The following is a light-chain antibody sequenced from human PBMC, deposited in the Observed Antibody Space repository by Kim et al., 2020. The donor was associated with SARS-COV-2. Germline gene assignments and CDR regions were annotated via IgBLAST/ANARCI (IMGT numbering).Light chain of an antibody. CDR2: EDT. J-gene: IGLJ2*01. V-gene: IGLV3-1*01. Sequence: SYELTQPPSVSVSPGQTASISCSGDKLGDKYACWYQQRPGQSPVLVIHEDTRRPSGIPERFSASTSGNTATLTISGTQAMDEADYYCQAWDSTTVIFGGGTQLTVL. CDR3: QAWDSTTVI. CDR1: KLGDKY.